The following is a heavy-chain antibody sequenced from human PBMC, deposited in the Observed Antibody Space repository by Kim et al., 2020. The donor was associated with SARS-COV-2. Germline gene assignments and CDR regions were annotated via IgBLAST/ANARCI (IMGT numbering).Heavy chain of an antibody. D-gene: IGHD4-17*01. Sequence: SETLSLTCAVYGGSFSGYYWSWIRQPPGKGLEWIGEINHSGSTNYNPSLKSRVTISVDTSKNQFSLKLSSVTAADTAVYYCASPNSTTVVTPGPIKSQDAFDIWGQGTMVTVSS. J-gene: IGHJ3*02. CDR3: ASPNSTTVVTPGPIKSQDAFDI. CDR1: GGSFSGYY. CDR2: INHSGST. V-gene: IGHV4-34*01.